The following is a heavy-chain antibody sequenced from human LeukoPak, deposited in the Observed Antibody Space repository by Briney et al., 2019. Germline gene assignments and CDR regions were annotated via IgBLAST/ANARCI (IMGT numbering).Heavy chain of an antibody. D-gene: IGHD3-22*01. CDR2: VNNYNGNT. CDR3: ARHSSQSHFDY. V-gene: IGHV1-18*04. J-gene: IGHJ4*02. CDR1: GYSFIDYY. Sequence: ASVKVSCKASGYSFIDYYIHWVRQAPGQGLEWMGWVNNYNGNTDYARNLQGRVTMTTETSTNTAYMELRSLRSDDTAVYFCARHSSQSHFDYWGQGTLVTVSS.